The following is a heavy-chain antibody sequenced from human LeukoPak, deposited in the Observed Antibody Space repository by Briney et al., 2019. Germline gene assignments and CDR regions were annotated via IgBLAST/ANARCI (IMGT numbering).Heavy chain of an antibody. Sequence: GESLKISCKISGYRLTNNWIGWVRQVPGKGLEWMGLIYPGDSDTRYSPSFQGQVTFSVDASISTAYLQLSGLRASDTAIYYCVRFGLTSSLDYWGQGTLVTVSS. J-gene: IGHJ4*02. CDR3: VRFGLTSSLDY. CDR1: GYRLTNNW. CDR2: IYPGDSDT. V-gene: IGHV5-51*01. D-gene: IGHD6-13*01.